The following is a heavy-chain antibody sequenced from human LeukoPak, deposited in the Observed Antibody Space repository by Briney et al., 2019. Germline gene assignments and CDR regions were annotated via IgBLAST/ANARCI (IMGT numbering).Heavy chain of an antibody. D-gene: IGHD3-22*01. CDR2: IYYDGSHK. CDR1: GFTVSSNY. CDR3: ARDRNSGYFDS. J-gene: IGHJ4*02. V-gene: IGHV3-33*08. Sequence: PGGSLRLSCAASGFTVSSNYMSWVRQAPGQGLEWVAVIYYDGSHKFYADSVKGRFTISRDNSKNTLYLQMTSLRAEDTAVYNCARDRNSGYFDSWGQGTLVTVSS.